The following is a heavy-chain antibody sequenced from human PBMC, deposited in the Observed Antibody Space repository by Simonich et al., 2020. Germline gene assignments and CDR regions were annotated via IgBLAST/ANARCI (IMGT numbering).Heavy chain of an antibody. J-gene: IGHJ3*02. V-gene: IGHV1-18*01. CDR3: ARSTTGTTAFDI. D-gene: IGHD1-1*01. Sequence: QVQLVQSGAAVKKPGASVQVSCKASGYTFTSYGISWVRQAPGQGLEWMGWHHAYKGNTNNAPQLQGRGPMTTDKSTSTAFMELRSLRSDDTAVYYCARSTTGTTAFDIWGQGTMVTVSS. CDR2: HHAYKGNT. CDR1: GYTFTSYG.